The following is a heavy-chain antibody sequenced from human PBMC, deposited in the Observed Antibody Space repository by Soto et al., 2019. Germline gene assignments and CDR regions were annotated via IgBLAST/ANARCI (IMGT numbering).Heavy chain of an antibody. D-gene: IGHD5-18*01. J-gene: IGHJ4*02. CDR3: ARASRSYGTLDY. Sequence: ASVKVSCKASGYTFTSYCISWVRQAPGQGLEWMGWISAYNGNTNYAQKLQGRVTMTTDTSTSTAYMELRSLRSDDTAVYYCARASRSYGTLDYWGQGTMVTVSS. V-gene: IGHV1-18*01. CDR1: GYTFTSYC. CDR2: ISAYNGNT.